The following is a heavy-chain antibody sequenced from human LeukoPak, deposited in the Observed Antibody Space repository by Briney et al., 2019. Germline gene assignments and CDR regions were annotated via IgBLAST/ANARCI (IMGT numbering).Heavy chain of an antibody. CDR1: GGSISSGSYY. Sequence: PSETLSLTCTVSGGSISSGSYYWGWIRQPPGKGLEWLGNIYYSGSTYYNPSLKSRVTISVETSKNQFSLKLSSVTAADTAVYYCARDGRFPPEVLPRYFDYWGQGTLVTVSS. V-gene: IGHV4-39*07. J-gene: IGHJ4*02. D-gene: IGHD1-26*01. CDR2: IYYSGST. CDR3: ARDGRFPPEVLPRYFDY.